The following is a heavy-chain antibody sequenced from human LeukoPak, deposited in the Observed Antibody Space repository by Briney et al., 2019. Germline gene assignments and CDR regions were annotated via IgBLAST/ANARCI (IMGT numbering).Heavy chain of an antibody. CDR1: GGSISPYY. V-gene: IGHV4-59*01. Sequence: SETLSLTCTVAGGSISPYYWSWIRQTPGKGLEWIGYILYSGTTTNYNPSLKSRVTISVDTSKNQFSLKLSSVTAADTALYYCARVGDWNDLVYWGQGTLVTVSS. CDR3: ARVGDWNDLVY. J-gene: IGHJ4*02. CDR2: ILYSGTTT. D-gene: IGHD1-1*01.